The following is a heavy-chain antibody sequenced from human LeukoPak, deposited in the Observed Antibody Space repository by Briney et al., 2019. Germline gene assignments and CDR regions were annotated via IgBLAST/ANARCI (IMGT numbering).Heavy chain of an antibody. CDR1: GFTFSSYS. D-gene: IGHD5-24*01. V-gene: IGHV3-48*01. Sequence: PGGSLRLSCAASGFTFSSYSMNWVRQAPGKGLEWVSYISNSSSTIYYADSVKGRFTISRDNAKNSLYLQMNSLRVEDTAVYYCARGDEIKHAFDIWGQGTMVTVSS. CDR2: ISNSSSTI. J-gene: IGHJ3*02. CDR3: ARGDEIKHAFDI.